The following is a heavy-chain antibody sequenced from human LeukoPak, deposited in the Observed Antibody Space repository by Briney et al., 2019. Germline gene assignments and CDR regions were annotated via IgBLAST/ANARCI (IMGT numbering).Heavy chain of an antibody. J-gene: IGHJ4*02. CDR1: GGSISSTNW. CDR3: ARDRMGVRAFDY. Sequence: PSGTLSLTCAVSGGSISSTNWWSWVRQPPGKGLECIGEIYHSGSTNYNPSLKSRVTISADKSKNQFSLKLTYVTAAGTAVYYCARDRMGVRAFDYWGEGTLVTVSS. D-gene: IGHD3-10*01. CDR2: IYHSGST. V-gene: IGHV4-4*02.